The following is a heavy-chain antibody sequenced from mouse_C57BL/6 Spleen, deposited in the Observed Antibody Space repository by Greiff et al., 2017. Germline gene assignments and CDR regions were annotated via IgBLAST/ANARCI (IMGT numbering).Heavy chain of an antibody. V-gene: IGHV1-50*01. CDR1: GYTFTSYW. Sequence: QVQLQQSGAELVKPGASVKLSCKASGYTFTSYWMQWVKQRPGQGLEWIGEIDPSDRYTNYNQKFKGKATLTVDTSSSTAYMQLSSLTSEDSAVYYCARGPTVAYYFDYWGQGTTLTVSS. D-gene: IGHD1-1*01. J-gene: IGHJ2*01. CDR3: ARGPTVAYYFDY. CDR2: IDPSDRYT.